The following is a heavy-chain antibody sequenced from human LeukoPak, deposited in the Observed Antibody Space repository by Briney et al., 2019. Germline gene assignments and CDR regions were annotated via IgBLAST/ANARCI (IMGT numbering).Heavy chain of an antibody. J-gene: IGHJ6*03. CDR1: GFTFSSYW. CDR2: ISGSGGST. Sequence: PGGSLRLSCAASGFTFSSYWMSWVRQAPGKGLEWVSAISGSGGSTYYADSVKGRFTISRDNSKNTLYLQMNSLRAEDTAVYYCAKIERWVNSYYYYYMDVWGKGTTVTVSS. V-gene: IGHV3-23*01. D-gene: IGHD4-23*01. CDR3: AKIERWVNSYYYYYMDV.